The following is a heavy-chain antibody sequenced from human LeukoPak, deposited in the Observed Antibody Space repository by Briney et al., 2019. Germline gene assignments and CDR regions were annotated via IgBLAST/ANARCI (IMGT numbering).Heavy chain of an antibody. D-gene: IGHD3-9*01. J-gene: IGHJ4*02. CDR3: VRDEGLTGYPDY. Sequence: PSETLSFTCSVSGGSITNYYWSWIRQPAGKGLEWIGRFYSRGTTYYNPPLRSRVSLSGDESKNQLSLKMYSVTAADTAVYYCVRDEGLTGYPDYWGQGTLVTVSS. CDR2: FYSRGTT. V-gene: IGHV4-4*07. CDR1: GGSITNYY.